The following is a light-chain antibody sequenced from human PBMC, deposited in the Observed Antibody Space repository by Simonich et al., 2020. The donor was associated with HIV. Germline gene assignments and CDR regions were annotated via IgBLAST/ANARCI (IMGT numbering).Light chain of an antibody. V-gene: IGLV1-44*01. CDR1: NSNIRSNT. J-gene: IGLJ2*01. CDR2: RNN. CDR3: AAWDDSLNGHVI. Sequence: QSVLTQPPSASGTPGQRVTISCSGSNSNIRSNTVNWYQQLPGTAPKLLIYRNNQQPSGVPDRFFGSKSGTAASLAISGLQSEDEADYYCAAWDDSLNGHVIFGGGTKLTVV.